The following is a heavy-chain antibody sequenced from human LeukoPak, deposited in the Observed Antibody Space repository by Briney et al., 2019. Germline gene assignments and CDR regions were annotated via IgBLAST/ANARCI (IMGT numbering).Heavy chain of an antibody. D-gene: IGHD4/OR15-4a*01. V-gene: IGHV1-2*02. CDR2: INPNSGGT. Sequence: ASVKVSCTASGYTFTGYYMHWVRQAPGQGLEWMGWINPNSGGTNYAQKFQGRVTMTRDTSISTAYMELSRLRSDDTAVYYCARVRRTLTNYYYYMDVWGKGTTVTVSS. CDR3: ARVRRTLTNYYYYMDV. J-gene: IGHJ6*03. CDR1: GYTFTGYY.